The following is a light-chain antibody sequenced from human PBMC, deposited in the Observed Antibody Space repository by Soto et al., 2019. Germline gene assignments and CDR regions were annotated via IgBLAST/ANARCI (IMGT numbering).Light chain of an antibody. CDR1: SSNIGAGYD. CDR3: QSYDSSLSGWV. Sequence: QSVLTQPLSVSGAPGQRVTISCTGSSSNIGAGYDVHWYQQLPGTAPKLLIYGNSNRPSGVPDRFSGSKSGTSASLAITGLLPEDEADYYCQSYDSSLSGWVFGGGTKLTVL. CDR2: GNS. V-gene: IGLV1-40*01. J-gene: IGLJ3*02.